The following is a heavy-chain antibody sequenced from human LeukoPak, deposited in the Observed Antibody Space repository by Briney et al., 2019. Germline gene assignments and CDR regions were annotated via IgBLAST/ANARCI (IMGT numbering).Heavy chain of an antibody. CDR3: TRHADCSSTSCPSGYYFDY. CDR2: IRSKANSYAT. J-gene: IGHJ4*02. D-gene: IGHD2-2*01. V-gene: IGHV3-73*01. CDR1: GFTFSGSA. Sequence: GGSLTLSCAASGFTFSGSAMHWVRQASGKGLEWVGRIRSKANSYATAYAASVKGRFTISRDDSKNTAYLQMNSLKTEDTAVYYCTRHADCSSTSCPSGYYFDYWGQGTLVTVSS.